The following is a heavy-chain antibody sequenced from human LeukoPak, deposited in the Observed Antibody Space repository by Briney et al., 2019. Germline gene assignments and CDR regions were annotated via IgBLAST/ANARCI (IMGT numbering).Heavy chain of an antibody. CDR2: ISDSGTT. D-gene: IGHD2-21*02. CDR1: GDSVTSGGYF. Sequence: PSQTLSLTCTVSGDSVTSGGYFWTWIRQHPGKSLEWIGYISDSGTTSYNPSLKSRVSISVATSNNQFSLRLSSVTAADTAVYYCARDVVVTSSPDAFDIWGQGTMVTVSS. V-gene: IGHV4-31*03. CDR3: ARDVVVTSSPDAFDI. J-gene: IGHJ3*02.